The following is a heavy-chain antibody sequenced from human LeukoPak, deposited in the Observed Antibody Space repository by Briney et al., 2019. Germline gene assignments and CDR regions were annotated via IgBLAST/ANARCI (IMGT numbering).Heavy chain of an antibody. CDR1: GFTFDDYA. V-gene: IGHV3-9*01. CDR2: ISWNSGSI. CDR3: AAPDGDYFIHAFDI. D-gene: IGHD4-17*01. J-gene: IGHJ3*02. Sequence: GRSLRLSCAASGFTFDDYAMHWVRQAPGKGLEWVSGISWNSGSIGYADSVKGRFTISRDNAKNSLYLQMNSLRAEDAAVYYCAAPDGDYFIHAFDIWGQGTMVTVSS.